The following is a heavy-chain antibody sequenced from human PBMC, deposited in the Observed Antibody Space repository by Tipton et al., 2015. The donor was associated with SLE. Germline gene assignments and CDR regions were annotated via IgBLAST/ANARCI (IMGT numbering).Heavy chain of an antibody. Sequence: VQLVQSGAELRKPGESLKISCLHSENNFANYWLGWVRQMPGKGLEWVGIIHPADSDVRYSPSFQGRVTISADTSISTAYLQWRSLQASDTAIYYCARRHYSGSGASDYWGLGTLVTVSS. CDR3: ARRHYSGSGASDY. V-gene: IGHV5-51*01. J-gene: IGHJ4*02. CDR2: IHPADSDV. CDR1: ENNFANYW. D-gene: IGHD3-10*01.